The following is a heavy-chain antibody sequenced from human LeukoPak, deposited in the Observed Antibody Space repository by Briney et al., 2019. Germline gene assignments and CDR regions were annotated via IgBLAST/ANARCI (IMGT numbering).Heavy chain of an antibody. CDR1: GYTFTSYG. D-gene: IGHD3-22*01. CDR3: ARDPSYYDSGGYWGYDAFDI. CDR2: INAYNGNT. V-gene: IGHV1-18*01. J-gene: IGHJ3*02. Sequence: GESLKISCKGSGYTFTSYGISWVRPAPGQGLEWMGWINAYNGNTNYAQKLQGRVTMTTDTSTSTAYMELRSLRSDDTAVYYCARDPSYYDSGGYWGYDAFDIWGQGTMVTVSS.